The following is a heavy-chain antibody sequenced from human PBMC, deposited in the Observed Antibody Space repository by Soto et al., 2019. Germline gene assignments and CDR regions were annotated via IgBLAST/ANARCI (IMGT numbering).Heavy chain of an antibody. Sequence: GSLRLSCAASGFTFSSYDMHWVRQSTGRGLEWVSTIDIAGDTYYPGSVKGRFTISRENGKNSLYLQMKSLRAGDTAVYYCARGNTIGWGGYGMDVWGQGTMVTVSS. J-gene: IGHJ6*02. D-gene: IGHD3-9*01. V-gene: IGHV3-13*04. CDR3: ARGNTIGWGGYGMDV. CDR2: IDIAGDT. CDR1: GFTFSSYD.